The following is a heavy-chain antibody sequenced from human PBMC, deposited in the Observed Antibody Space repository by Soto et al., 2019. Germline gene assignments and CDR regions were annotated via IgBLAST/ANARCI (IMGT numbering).Heavy chain of an antibody. J-gene: IGHJ6*02. CDR2: IYYSGST. V-gene: IGHV4-59*01. CDR1: GGSISSYY. D-gene: IGHD3-3*01. CDR3: ARDNYDFWSGSTYGMDV. Sequence: PSETLSLTCSVSGGSISSYYWSWIRQPPGKGLEWIGYIYYSGSTNYNPSLKSRVTISVDTSKNQFSLKLSSVTAADTAVYYCARDNYDFWSGSTYGMDVWGQGTTVTVSS.